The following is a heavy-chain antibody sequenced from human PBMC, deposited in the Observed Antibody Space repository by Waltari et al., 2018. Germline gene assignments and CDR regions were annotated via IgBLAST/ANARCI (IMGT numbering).Heavy chain of an antibody. CDR1: GGTFSSYA. J-gene: IGHJ4*02. CDR2: IIPILGIA. V-gene: IGHV1-69*04. D-gene: IGHD4-4*01. CDR3: ARDARNSNPLFHFDY. Sequence: QVQLVQSGAEVKKPGSSVKVSCKASGGTFSSYAISWVRQAPGQGLEWMGGIIPILGIANYAQKFQGRVTITADESTSTAYMELSSLRSEDTAVYYCARDARNSNPLFHFDYWGQGTLVTVSS.